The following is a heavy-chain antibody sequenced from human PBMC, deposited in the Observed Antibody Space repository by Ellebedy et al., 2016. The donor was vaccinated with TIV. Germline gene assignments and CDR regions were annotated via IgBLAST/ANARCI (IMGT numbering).Heavy chain of an antibody. V-gene: IGHV3-74*01. CDR2: INSDGSCT. Sequence: GESLKISCTASGFSFNIYWMHLVRQAPGKGLVWVSRINSDGSCTSYADSVKGRFTISRDNAKNTLYLQMNSLRAEDTAVYYCARSNYEILTGYYHFDYWGQGTLVTVSS. J-gene: IGHJ4*02. CDR1: GFSFNIYW. D-gene: IGHD3-9*01. CDR3: ARSNYEILTGYYHFDY.